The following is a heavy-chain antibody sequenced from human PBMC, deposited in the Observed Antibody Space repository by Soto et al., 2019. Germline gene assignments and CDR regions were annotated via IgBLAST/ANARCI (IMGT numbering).Heavy chain of an antibody. J-gene: IGHJ6*02. D-gene: IGHD1-26*01. CDR1: GFTVSTYN. CDR3: ARKLSGAVQGWAYGMDV. CDR2: TYSGGST. V-gene: IGHV3-53*02. Sequence: EVHLVESGGGLMQPGGSLRLSCAASGFTVSTYNMIWVRQAPVKGLEWVSVTYSGGSTQYADSVKGRFTVSRDNSKTTLYLQLSSLRDEDTAVYYCARKLSGAVQGWAYGMDVWGRGTTVTVS.